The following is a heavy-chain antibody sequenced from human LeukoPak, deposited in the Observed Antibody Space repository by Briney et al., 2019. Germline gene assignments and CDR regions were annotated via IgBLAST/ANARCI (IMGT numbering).Heavy chain of an antibody. Sequence: GGSLRLSCAASGFTFSSYSMNWVRQAPGKGLEWVSSISSSSSYIYYADSVKGRFTISRDNAKNSLYLQMNSLRAEDTAVYYCAREYDFWSGYPPRAMDVWGKGTTVTVSS. J-gene: IGHJ6*03. CDR1: GFTFSSYS. CDR2: ISSSSSYI. V-gene: IGHV3-21*01. D-gene: IGHD3-3*01. CDR3: AREYDFWSGYPPRAMDV.